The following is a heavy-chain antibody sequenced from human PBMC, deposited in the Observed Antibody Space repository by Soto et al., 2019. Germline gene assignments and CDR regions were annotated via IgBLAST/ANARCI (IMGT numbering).Heavy chain of an antibody. J-gene: IGHJ6*02. D-gene: IGHD2-21*02. Sequence: QVQLQESGPGLVKPSQTLSLTCTVSGGSISSGGYYWSWIRQHPGKGLEWIGYIYYSGSTYYNPSLQSRVTISVETSKNQFSLKLSSVTAADTAVYYCAGVCGGGCRHGMDVWGQGTTVTVSS. CDR1: GGSISSGGYY. V-gene: IGHV4-31*03. CDR3: AGVCGGGCRHGMDV. CDR2: IYYSGST.